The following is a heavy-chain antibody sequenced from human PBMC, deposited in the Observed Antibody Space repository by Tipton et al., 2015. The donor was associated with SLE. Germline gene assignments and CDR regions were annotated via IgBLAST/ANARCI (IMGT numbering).Heavy chain of an antibody. CDR3: ARGDWFDP. Sequence: QSGPEVKKPGTSVTVSCKASGYTFTSYSMNWIRQAPGHGLEYMGWINTNTGNPTYAQGFTGRFVFSLDTSVNTASLQISSLEAEDTAVYYCARGDWFDPWGQGTLVTVSS. V-gene: IGHV7-4-1*02. J-gene: IGHJ5*02. CDR2: INTNTGNP. CDR1: GYTFTSYS.